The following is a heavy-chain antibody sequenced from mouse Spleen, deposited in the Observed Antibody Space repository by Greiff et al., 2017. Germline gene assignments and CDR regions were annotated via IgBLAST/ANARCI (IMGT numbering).Heavy chain of an antibody. J-gene: IGHJ1*01. CDR2: IFPGSGST. CDR1: GYTFTDYY. CDR3: ARKAGTFYWYFDV. V-gene: IGHV1-75*01. D-gene: IGHD3-3*01. Sequence: QVHVKQSGPELVKPGASVKISCKASGYTFTDYYINWVKQRPGQGLEWIGWIFPGSGSTYYNEKFKGKATLTVDKSSSTAYMLLSSLTSEDSAVYFCARKAGTFYWYFDVWGAGTTVTVSS.